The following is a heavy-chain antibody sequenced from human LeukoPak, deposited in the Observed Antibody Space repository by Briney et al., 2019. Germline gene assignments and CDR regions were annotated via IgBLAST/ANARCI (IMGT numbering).Heavy chain of an antibody. V-gene: IGHV1-2*06. Sequence: ASVKVSCKASGYTFTGYYMHWVRQAPGEVLEWRGRINPNSGGTNYAQKCQGRVTMTRDTSISTAYMELSRLRSDDTAVYYCARGGLVRGVKRTDYWGQGTLVTVSS. CDR1: GYTFTGYY. J-gene: IGHJ4*02. D-gene: IGHD3-10*01. CDR2: INPNSGGT. CDR3: ARGGLVRGVKRTDY.